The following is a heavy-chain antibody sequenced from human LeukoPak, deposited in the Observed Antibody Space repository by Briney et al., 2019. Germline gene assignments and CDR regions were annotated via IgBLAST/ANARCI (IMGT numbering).Heavy chain of an antibody. CDR3: ANTPHYYDSSGYYADY. CDR1: GFTFSSYA. Sequence: GGSLRLSCAASGFTFSSYAMSWVRQAPGKGLEWVSAISGSGGSTYYADSVKGRFTTSRGNSKNTLYLQMNSLRAEDTAVYYCANTPHYYDSSGYYADYWGQGTLVTVSS. CDR2: ISGSGGST. V-gene: IGHV3-23*01. D-gene: IGHD3-22*01. J-gene: IGHJ4*02.